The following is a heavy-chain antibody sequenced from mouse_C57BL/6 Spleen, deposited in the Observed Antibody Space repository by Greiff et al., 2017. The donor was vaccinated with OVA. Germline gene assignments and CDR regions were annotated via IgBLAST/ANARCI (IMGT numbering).Heavy chain of an antibody. V-gene: IGHV1-26*01. CDR2: INPNNGGT. J-gene: IGHJ1*03. CDR3: ARGYGYYGYFDV. CDR1: GYTFTDYY. D-gene: IGHD2-2*01. Sequence: VQLQQSGPELVKPGASVKISCKASGYTFTDYYMNWVKQSHGKSLEWIGDINPNNGGTSYNQKFKGKATLTVDKSSSTAYMELRSLTSEDSAVYYCARGYGYYGYFDVWGTGTTVTVSS.